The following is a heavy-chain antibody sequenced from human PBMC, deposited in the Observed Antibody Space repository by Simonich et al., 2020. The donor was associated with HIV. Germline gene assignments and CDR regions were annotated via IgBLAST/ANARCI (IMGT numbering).Heavy chain of an antibody. J-gene: IGHJ4*02. Sequence: QVRLQQWGAGLLKPSETLSLTCAVYGGSFSGYYWGWIRQPPGKGLEWIGEINHSGSTDYNPSLNSRVTISVDTSKNQFSLKLSSVTAADTALYYCARRTGYDLDYWGQGTLVTVSS. V-gene: IGHV4-34*01. CDR2: INHSGST. CDR1: GGSFSGYY. D-gene: IGHD5-12*01. CDR3: ARRTGYDLDY.